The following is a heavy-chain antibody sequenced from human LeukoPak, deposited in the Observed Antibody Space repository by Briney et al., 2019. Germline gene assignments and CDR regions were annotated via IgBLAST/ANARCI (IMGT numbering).Heavy chain of an antibody. CDR3: ATPRYCSSTSCYALMD. Sequence: ASVKVSCKASGGTFSSYAISWVRQAPGQGLEWMGGIIPIFGTANYAQKFQGRVTITADKSTSTTYMELSSLRSEDTAVYYCATPRYCSSTSCYALMDWGQGTLVTVSS. CDR2: IIPIFGTA. V-gene: IGHV1-69*06. D-gene: IGHD2-2*01. CDR1: GGTFSSYA. J-gene: IGHJ4*02.